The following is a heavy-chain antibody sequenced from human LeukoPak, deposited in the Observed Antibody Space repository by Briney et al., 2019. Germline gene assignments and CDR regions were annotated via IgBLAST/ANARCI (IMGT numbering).Heavy chain of an antibody. CDR2: IYYTGST. Sequence: PSETLSLTCTVSGGSISSGGYYWTWIRQHPGKGLEWIGYIYYTGSTYHNPSLKSRVTISLDTSKKQFSLKLSSATAADTAVYYCARGEGLNYDDSGYYFGYWGQGTLVTVSS. D-gene: IGHD3-22*01. CDR3: ARGEGLNYDDSGYYFGY. V-gene: IGHV4-31*03. J-gene: IGHJ4*02. CDR1: GGSISSGGYY.